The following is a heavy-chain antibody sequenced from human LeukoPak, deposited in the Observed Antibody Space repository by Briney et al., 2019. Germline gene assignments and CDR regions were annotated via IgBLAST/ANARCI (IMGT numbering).Heavy chain of an antibody. CDR3: SRAPSEIGGYYPEYLRH. V-gene: IGHV3-74*01. CDR1: GFTLSTYW. Sequence: GGSLRLSCAASGFTLSTYWMHWVRQAPGKGLVWVSRIKSDGSTNYADSVKGRFTISRDNATNTLSLQMNSLRPEDTGVYYCSRAPSEIGGYYPEYLRHWGQGTLVTVSS. J-gene: IGHJ1*01. CDR2: IKSDGST. D-gene: IGHD3-22*01.